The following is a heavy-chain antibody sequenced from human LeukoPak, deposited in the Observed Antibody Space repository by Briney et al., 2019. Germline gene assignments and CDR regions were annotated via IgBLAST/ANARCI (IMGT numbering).Heavy chain of an antibody. J-gene: IGHJ5*02. CDR2: INPSGGST. D-gene: IGHD3-3*01. CDR1: EYTFTSYY. V-gene: IGHV1-46*01. Sequence: GASVKVSCKASEYTFTSYYMHWVRQAPGQGLEWMGIINPSGGSTSYAQKFQGRVTITADKSTSTAYMELSSLRSEDTAVYYCARVSLEATGNWFDPWGPGTLVTVSS. CDR3: ARVSLEATGNWFDP.